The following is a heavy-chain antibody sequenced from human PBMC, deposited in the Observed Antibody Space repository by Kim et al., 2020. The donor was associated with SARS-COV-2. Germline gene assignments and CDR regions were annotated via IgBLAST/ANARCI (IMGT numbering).Heavy chain of an antibody. V-gene: IGHV4-34*01. D-gene: IGHD3-10*01. CDR3: ARGRTPMVRGVVDY. Sequence: NPALKGRVTISVDTAKNQFSLKLSSVTAADTAVYYCARGRTPMVRGVVDYWGQGTLVTVSS. J-gene: IGHJ4*02.